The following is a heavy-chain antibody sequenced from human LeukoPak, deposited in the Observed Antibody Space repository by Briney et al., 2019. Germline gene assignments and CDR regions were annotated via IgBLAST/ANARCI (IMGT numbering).Heavy chain of an antibody. Sequence: SENLSLTSTGSAGSISSSSYYWRWIRQPPGKGLEWMGNTYNSGSTYYNPSLKRLVTISENSSKNQFSLKLSSVTAADTAVYYWAGTPYDSSGYYPDYWGQGTLVTVSS. V-gene: IGHV4-39*07. D-gene: IGHD3-22*01. CDR3: AGTPYDSSGYYPDY. CDR2: TYNSGST. J-gene: IGHJ4*02. CDR1: AGSISSSSYY.